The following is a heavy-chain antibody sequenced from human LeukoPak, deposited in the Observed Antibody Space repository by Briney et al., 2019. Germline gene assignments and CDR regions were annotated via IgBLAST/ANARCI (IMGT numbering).Heavy chain of an antibody. D-gene: IGHD1-26*01. CDR1: GFTFGNYA. Sequence: GGSLRLSCIASGFTFGNYAMTWVRQAPGKGLEWVANIKQDGGEEYYVDSVKGRFTISRDNAKNSLFLQMNSLRVEDTAVYYCARLGGSYYTYWGQGTLVTVSS. CDR3: ARLGGSYYTY. J-gene: IGHJ4*02. CDR2: IKQDGGEE. V-gene: IGHV3-7*01.